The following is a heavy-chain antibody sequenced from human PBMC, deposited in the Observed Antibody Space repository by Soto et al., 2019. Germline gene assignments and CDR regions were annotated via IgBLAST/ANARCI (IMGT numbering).Heavy chain of an antibody. CDR2: INHYGST. CDR1: GGSFSSYY. D-gene: IGHD2-2*01. V-gene: IGHV4-34*01. CDR3: ATHCSSTSCYYTFDP. J-gene: IGHJ5*02. Sequence: QVQLQQWGAGLLKPSETLSLTCAVYGGSFSSYYWSWIRQPPGKGLEWIGQINHYGSTDYNPSLKGRVPLSVDTAKNHFSLRLSPVTAAGTAIYYFATHCSSTSCYYTFDPWGQGTLVTVSS.